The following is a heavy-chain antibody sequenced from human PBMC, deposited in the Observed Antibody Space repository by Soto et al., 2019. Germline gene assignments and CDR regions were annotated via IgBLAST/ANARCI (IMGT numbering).Heavy chain of an antibody. CDR3: ARGGRYYDGDLYFDY. Sequence: GASVKVSCKASGYTFSNYGFSWMRQAPGQGLEWMGWIYIDDTKYAQNLQGRVTMTTDTSTSTIYMELRSLRSDDTAMYYCARGGRYYDGDLYFDYWGQGTLVTVSS. J-gene: IGHJ4*02. CDR1: GYTFSNYG. V-gene: IGHV1-18*01. D-gene: IGHD3-22*01. CDR2: IYIDDT.